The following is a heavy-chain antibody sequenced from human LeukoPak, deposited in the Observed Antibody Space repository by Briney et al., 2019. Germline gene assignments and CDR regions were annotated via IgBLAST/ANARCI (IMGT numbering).Heavy chain of an antibody. CDR1: GGSISSGGYS. J-gene: IGHJ4*02. D-gene: IGHD5-18*01. CDR2: IYHSGST. Sequence: SETLSLTCAVSGGSISSGGYSWSWIRQPPGKGLEWIGYIYHSGSTYYNPSLKSRVTISVDRSKNQFSLKLSSVTAADTAVYYCARGRGYSYGRPLFDYWGQGTLVTVSS. CDR3: ARGRGYSYGRPLFDY. V-gene: IGHV4-30-2*01.